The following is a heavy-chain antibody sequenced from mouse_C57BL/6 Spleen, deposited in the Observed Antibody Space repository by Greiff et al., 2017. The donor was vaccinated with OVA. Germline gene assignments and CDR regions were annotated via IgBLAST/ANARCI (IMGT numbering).Heavy chain of an antibody. V-gene: IGHV1-82*01. D-gene: IGHD3-2*02. CDR1: GYAFSSSW. J-gene: IGHJ4*01. Sequence: VQLQESGPELVKPGASVKISCKASGYAFSSSWMNWVKRRPGKGLEWIGRIYPGDGDTNYNGTFKGKATLTADKSSSTAYMQLSSLTSEDSAVYFCARSGSRYYAMDYWGQGTSVTVSS. CDR3: ARSGSRYYAMDY. CDR2: IYPGDGDT.